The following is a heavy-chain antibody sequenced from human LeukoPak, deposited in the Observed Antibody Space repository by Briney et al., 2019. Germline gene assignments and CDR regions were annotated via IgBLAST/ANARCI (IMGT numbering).Heavy chain of an antibody. J-gene: IGHJ4*02. Sequence: SETLSLTCTVSGGSINNYWSWIRQPAGRGLEWIGRIFSSGSTVYHPSLKSRVTMSVDTSRNSFSLTLTSVTAADTAVYYCARGRAVTTGDDYWGQGTLVTVSS. CDR1: GGSINNY. V-gene: IGHV4-4*07. D-gene: IGHD4-17*01. CDR3: ARGRAVTTGDDY. CDR2: IFSSGST.